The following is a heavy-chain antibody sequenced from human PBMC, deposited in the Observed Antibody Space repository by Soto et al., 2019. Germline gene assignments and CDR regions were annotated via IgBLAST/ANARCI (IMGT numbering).Heavy chain of an antibody. CDR3: ARGGGSLNY. V-gene: IGHV3-21*02. CDR2: INSGSSHV. J-gene: IGHJ4*02. D-gene: IGHD2-15*01. CDR1: GFTFSTSA. Sequence: DVQLVESGGGLVKPGGSLRLSCEASGFTFSTSAMHWVRQAPGKGLEWVASINSGSSHVKYADSVKGRFTISRDNGNNSLSLHLSSLRVEDTAIYYCARGGGSLNYGGQGTLVTVSS.